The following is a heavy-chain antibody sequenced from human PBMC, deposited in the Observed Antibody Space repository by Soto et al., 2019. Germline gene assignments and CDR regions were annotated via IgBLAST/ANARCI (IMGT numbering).Heavy chain of an antibody. Sequence: QVQLVQSGAEVKKPGASVKLSCKASGYTFSSYDINWVRQATGQGLEWMGWLNPNSGDTGYAQKFQGRVTLTRNTSMNTAYTELSRLTAGDTAVYYCTTSGGGWYLYWGAGTLVTVSS. J-gene: IGHJ4*02. CDR2: LNPNSGDT. V-gene: IGHV1-8*01. CDR3: TTSGGGWYLY. CDR1: GYTFSSYD. D-gene: IGHD6-19*01.